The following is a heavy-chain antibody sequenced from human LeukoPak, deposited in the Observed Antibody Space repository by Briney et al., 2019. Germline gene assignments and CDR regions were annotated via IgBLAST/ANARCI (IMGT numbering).Heavy chain of an antibody. CDR1: GFTFSTHG. D-gene: IGHD5-12*01. CDR2: IGGSGIGHST. J-gene: IGHJ4*02. CDR3: ARDSGWLRYHD. V-gene: IGHV3-23*01. Sequence: GGSLRLSCVGSGFTFSTHGMNWVRQAPGKGLEWVSGIGGSGIGHSTHYADSVKGRFTISTDNSKNMVYLQMDSLRAEDTALCYCARDSGWLRYHDWGQGALVTVSS.